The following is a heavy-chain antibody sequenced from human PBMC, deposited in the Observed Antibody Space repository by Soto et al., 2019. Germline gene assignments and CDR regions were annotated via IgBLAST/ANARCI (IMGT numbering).Heavy chain of an antibody. CDR2: IWYDGSNK. CDR1: GFTFSSYG. D-gene: IGHD3-16*02. CDR3: ARDLGTFSLHLGESSLYTDY. J-gene: IGHJ4*02. Sequence: QVQLVESGGGVVQPGRSLRLSCAASGFTFSSYGMHWVRQAPGKGLEWVAVIWYDGSNKYYADSVKGRFTISRDNSKNTLYLQMNSLRAEDTAVYYCARDLGTFSLHLGESSLYTDYWGQGTLVTVSS. V-gene: IGHV3-33*01.